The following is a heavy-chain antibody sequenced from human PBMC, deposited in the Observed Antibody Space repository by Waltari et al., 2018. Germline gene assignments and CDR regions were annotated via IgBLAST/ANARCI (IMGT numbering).Heavy chain of an antibody. Sequence: EVQLVESGGGLVQPGGSLRLSCVASGFTFSNYWMSWVRQAPGKEVEWVANIKEDGSIKNYLDSVKGRFTSSRDNAQKSLYLQLSSLRVEDTARYYCAKYDLLTDHGSTHYYFDYWGQGALVTVSS. V-gene: IGHV3-7*01. CDR3: AKYDLLTDHGSTHYYFDY. CDR2: IKEDGSIK. D-gene: IGHD3-9*01. J-gene: IGHJ4*02. CDR1: GFTFSNYW.